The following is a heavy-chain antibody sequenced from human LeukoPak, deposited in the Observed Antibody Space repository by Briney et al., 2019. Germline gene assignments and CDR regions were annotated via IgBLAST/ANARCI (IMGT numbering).Heavy chain of an antibody. CDR1: GFPFIEYS. CDR2: IGIDSGNT. CDR3: ARGHNYAFDN. V-gene: IGHV3-48*01. J-gene: IGHJ4*02. Sequence: PGGSLRLSCTASGFPFIEYSMNWVCQAPGKGLEWISYIGIDSGNTKYADSVRGRFTISADKAKNSLYLQMNSLRVEDTAVYYCARGHNYAFDNWGQGTLVSVAS. D-gene: IGHD1-1*01.